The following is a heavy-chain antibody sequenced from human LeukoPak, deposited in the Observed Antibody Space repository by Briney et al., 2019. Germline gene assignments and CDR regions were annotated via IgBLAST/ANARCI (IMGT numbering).Heavy chain of an antibody. CDR1: GGSISSSSYY. CDR3: ARATSSSWYRGNYYYMDV. D-gene: IGHD6-13*01. Sequence: SETLSLTCTVSGGSISSSSYYWGWIRQPPGKGLEWIGSIYYSGSTYYNPSLKSRVTISVDTSKNQFSLKLSSVTAADTAVYYCARATSSSWYRGNYYYMDVWGKGTTVTVSS. J-gene: IGHJ6*03. CDR2: IYYSGST. V-gene: IGHV4-39*07.